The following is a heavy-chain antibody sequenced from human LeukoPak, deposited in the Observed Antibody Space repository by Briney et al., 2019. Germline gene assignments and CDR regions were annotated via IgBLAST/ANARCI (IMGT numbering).Heavy chain of an antibody. Sequence: SSETLSLTCTVSGASISSSNDYWGWIRQPPGKGLEWIGSVYNSGSTFYNPSLESRVTISVETSKNQFSLKLSAVTAADTAVYYCARSPWVRLDAFDIWGQGTMVTVSS. CDR1: GASISSSNDY. V-gene: IGHV4-39*07. D-gene: IGHD3-16*01. CDR2: VYNSGST. J-gene: IGHJ3*02. CDR3: ARSPWVRLDAFDI.